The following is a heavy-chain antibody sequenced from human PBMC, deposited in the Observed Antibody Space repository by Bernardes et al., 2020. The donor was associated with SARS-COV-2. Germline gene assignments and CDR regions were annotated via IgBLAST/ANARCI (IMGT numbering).Heavy chain of an antibody. V-gene: IGHV1-2*02. CDR2: ISKNGVT. D-gene: IGHD6-19*01. Sequence: APVKVSWEASGYTFADYYVHWVRQAPGQGLEWMGCISKNGVTTSAQKFQGRVTMTRDTSSSTTYMVLSTLTSDDTAVYHCARGWDSGWYYFDYWGQGTLVTVSS. J-gene: IGHJ4*02. CDR1: GYTFADYY. CDR3: ARGWDSGWYYFDY.